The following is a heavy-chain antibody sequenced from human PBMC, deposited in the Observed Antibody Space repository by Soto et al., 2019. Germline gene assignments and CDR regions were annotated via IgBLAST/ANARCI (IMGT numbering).Heavy chain of an antibody. CDR1: GYTFTSYG. D-gene: IGHD3-9*01. CDR3: ATAAYYDILTGYNYYGMDV. Sequence: ASVKVSCKASGYTFTSYGISWVRQAPGQGLEWMGWISAYNGNTNYAQKLQDRVTMTTDTSTSTAYMELRSLRSDDTAVYYCATAAYYDILTGYNYYGMDVWGQGTTVTVSS. V-gene: IGHV1-18*01. CDR2: ISAYNGNT. J-gene: IGHJ6*02.